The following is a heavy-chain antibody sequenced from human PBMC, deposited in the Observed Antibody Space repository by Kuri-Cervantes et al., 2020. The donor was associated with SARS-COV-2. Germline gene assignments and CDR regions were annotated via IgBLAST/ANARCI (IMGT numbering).Heavy chain of an antibody. CDR3: VRHELELRSLDY. V-gene: IGHV4-39*01. CDR1: GGSISSSSYY. Sequence: SETLSLTCTVSGGSISSSSYYWGWIRQPPGKGLEWIGSIYYSGSTYYNPSLKSRVTISVDTSKNQFSLKLSSVTAADTAVYYCVRHELELRSLDYWGQGTLVTVSS. D-gene: IGHD1-7*01. CDR2: IYYSGST. J-gene: IGHJ4*02.